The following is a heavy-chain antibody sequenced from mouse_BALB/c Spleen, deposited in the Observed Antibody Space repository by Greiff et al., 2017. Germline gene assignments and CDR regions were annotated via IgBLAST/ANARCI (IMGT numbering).Heavy chain of an antibody. D-gene: IGHD2-1*01. J-gene: IGHJ4*01. V-gene: IGHV1-4*01. CDR1: GYTFTSYT. CDR3: ARSGPYGNYIYYAMDY. CDR2: INPSSGYT. Sequence: VQLQQSGAELARPGASVKMSCKASGYTFTSYTMHWVKQRPGQGLEWIGYINPSSGYTNYNQKFKDKATLTADKSSSTAYMQLSSLTSEDSAVYYCARSGPYGNYIYYAMDYWGQGTSVTVSS.